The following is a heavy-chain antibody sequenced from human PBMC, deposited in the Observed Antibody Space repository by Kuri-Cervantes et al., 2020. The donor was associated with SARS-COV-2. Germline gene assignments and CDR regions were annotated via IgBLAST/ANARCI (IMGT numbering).Heavy chain of an antibody. CDR1: GFTFSSYG. J-gene: IGHJ4*02. CDR3: ARDKDGIEEFDY. CDR2: IKQDGSEK. V-gene: IGHV3-7*01. D-gene: IGHD5-24*01. Sequence: GGSLRLSCAASGFTFSSYGMHWVRQAPGKGLEWVANIKQDGSEKYYVDSVKGRFTISRDNAKNSLYLQMNSLRADDTALYYCARDKDGIEEFDYWGQGTLVTVSS.